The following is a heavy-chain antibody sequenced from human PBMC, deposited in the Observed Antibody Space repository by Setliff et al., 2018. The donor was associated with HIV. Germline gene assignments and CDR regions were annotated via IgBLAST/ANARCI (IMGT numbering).Heavy chain of an antibody. CDR2: INPNSGGT. CDR3: ARGGGGKSYYYYYYMDV. D-gene: IGHD2-15*01. V-gene: IGHV1-2*02. Sequence: ASVKVSCKASGYTFTNYYMHWVRQAPGQGLEWMGWINPNSGGTNYAQKFQGRVTMTGNTSISTAYMELSSLRSEDTAVYYCARGGGGKSYYYYYYMDVWGKGTTVTVSS. J-gene: IGHJ6*03. CDR1: GYTFTNYY.